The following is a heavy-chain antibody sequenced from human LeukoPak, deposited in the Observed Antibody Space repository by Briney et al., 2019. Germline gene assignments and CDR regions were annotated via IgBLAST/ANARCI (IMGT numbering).Heavy chain of an antibody. CDR3: ARGQDYDHVWGSSRLGGLYFDY. D-gene: IGHD3-16*02. J-gene: IGHJ4*02. Sequence: SETLSLTCAVYGGSFSGYYWSWIRQPPGKGLEWIGEINHSGSTNYNPSLKSRVTISVDTSKNQFSLNLSSVTAADTAVYYCARGQDYDHVWGSSRLGGLYFDYWGQGTLVTVSS. CDR2: INHSGST. CDR1: GGSFSGYY. V-gene: IGHV4-34*01.